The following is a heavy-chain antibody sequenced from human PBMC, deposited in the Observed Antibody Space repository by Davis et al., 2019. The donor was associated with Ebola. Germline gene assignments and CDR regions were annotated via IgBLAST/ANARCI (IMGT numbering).Heavy chain of an antibody. CDR2: IYPGDSDT. CDR3: ARQTGYCSGGSCYVMSWGH. CDR1: GYSFTSYW. V-gene: IGHV5-51*01. D-gene: IGHD2-15*01. J-gene: IGHJ4*02. Sequence: PGGSLRLSCKGSGYSFTSYWIGWVRQMPGKGLEWMGIIYPGDSDTRYSPSFQGQVTISADKSISTAYLQWSSLKASDTAMYYCARQTGYCSGGSCYVMSWGHWGQGTLVTVSS.